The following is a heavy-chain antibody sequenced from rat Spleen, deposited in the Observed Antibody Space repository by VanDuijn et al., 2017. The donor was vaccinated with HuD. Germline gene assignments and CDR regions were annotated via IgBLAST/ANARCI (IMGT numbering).Heavy chain of an antibody. J-gene: IGHJ4*01. V-gene: IGHV2-26*01. Sequence: QVQLMESGPGLVQPSQTLSLTCTVSGFSLTGNNVHWVRQPPGKGLEWMGRMRYDGDTYYNSALKSRLSISRDTSKSQVLLKMNSLQPEDTGTYYCARHLREASGVMDAWGQGASVTVSS. CDR2: MRYDGDT. D-gene: IGHD4-3*01. CDR1: GFSLTGNN. CDR3: ARHLREASGVMDA.